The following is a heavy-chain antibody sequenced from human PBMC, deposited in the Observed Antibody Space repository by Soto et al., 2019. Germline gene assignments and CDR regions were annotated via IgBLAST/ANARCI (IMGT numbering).Heavy chain of an antibody. CDR2: VYSGGTT. J-gene: IGHJ6*02. Sequence: GGSLRLSCAASGLTVSHNYMSWVRQAPGKGLEWVLIVYSGGTTLYADSVKGRFTISRDNSKNTLYLQMNSLRAEDTAIYYCARVLDYYYGMDVWGQGTTVTVSS. CDR1: GLTVSHNY. V-gene: IGHV3-66*01. CDR3: ARVLDYYYGMDV.